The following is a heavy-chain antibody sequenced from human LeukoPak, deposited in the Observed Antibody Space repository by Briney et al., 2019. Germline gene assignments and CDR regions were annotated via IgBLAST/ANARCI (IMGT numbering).Heavy chain of an antibody. J-gene: IGHJ6*03. V-gene: IGHV4-59*01. Sequence: SETLSLTCTVSGGSISSYYWSWIRQPPGKGLEWIGYIYYSGSTNYNPSLKSRVTISVDTSKNQFSLKLNSVTAADTAVYYCARAYYDILTTNYYYYMDVWGKGTTVTISS. CDR2: IYYSGST. D-gene: IGHD3-9*01. CDR1: GGSISSYY. CDR3: ARAYYDILTTNYYYYMDV.